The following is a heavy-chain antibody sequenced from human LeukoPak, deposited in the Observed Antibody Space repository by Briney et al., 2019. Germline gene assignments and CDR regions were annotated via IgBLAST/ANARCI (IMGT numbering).Heavy chain of an antibody. D-gene: IGHD3-10*01. CDR1: GGSFSGYY. Sequence: SETLSLTCAVYGGSFSGYYWSWIRQPPGKGLEWIGEINHSGSTNYNPSLKSRVTISVDTSKNQFSLKLSSVTAADTAVYYCARGLRITMVRGVTRKYNWFDPWGQGTLVTVSS. CDR3: ARGLRITMVRGVTRKYNWFDP. V-gene: IGHV4-34*01. J-gene: IGHJ5*02. CDR2: INHSGST.